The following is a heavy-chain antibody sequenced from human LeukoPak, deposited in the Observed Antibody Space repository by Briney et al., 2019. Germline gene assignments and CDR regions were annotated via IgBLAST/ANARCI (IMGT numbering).Heavy chain of an antibody. V-gene: IGHV4-39*01. CDR1: GGSMSSSGQY. D-gene: IGHD4-17*01. CDR2: IYYSGST. CDR3: ARNMTAVSRLDVFDI. Sequence: PSQTLSLTCTVSGGSMSSSGQYWGWIRQSPVKGLEWIGSIYYSGSTYYNPPLKSRVTISVGTSKNQFSLELRSVTAADTAIYYCARNMTAVSRLDVFDIWGPGTMVTVS. J-gene: IGHJ3*02.